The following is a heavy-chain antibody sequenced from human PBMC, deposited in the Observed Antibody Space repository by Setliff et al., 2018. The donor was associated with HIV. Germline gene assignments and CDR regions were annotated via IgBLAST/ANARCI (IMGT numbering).Heavy chain of an antibody. J-gene: IGHJ4*02. Sequence: ASVKVSCKSSGGTFTSYGISWVRQAPGQGLEWMGWISAYNGNTNYAQKLQGRVTMTTDTSTSTAYVELRSLRSDDTAVYYCARGPPIVVVPAALLTFDYWGQGTLVTVSS. D-gene: IGHD2-2*01. CDR1: GGTFTSYG. CDR3: ARGPPIVVVPAALLTFDY. CDR2: ISAYNGNT. V-gene: IGHV1-18*01.